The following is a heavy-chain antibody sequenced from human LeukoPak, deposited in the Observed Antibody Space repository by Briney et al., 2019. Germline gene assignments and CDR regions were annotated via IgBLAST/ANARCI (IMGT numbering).Heavy chain of an antibody. CDR2: ISSGSDIA. D-gene: IGHD2-15*01. J-gene: IGHJ6*03. Sequence: GGSLRLSCAASGFTFGSYSMNWVRQAPGKGLEWVSYISSGSDIAYYADSVKGRFTISRDSGENSVYLQMNSLRGEDTAVYYCARESVGLGYCSGGGCRPHMDVWGKGTTVTVSS. V-gene: IGHV3-48*01. CDR1: GFTFGSYS. CDR3: ARESVGLGYCSGGGCRPHMDV.